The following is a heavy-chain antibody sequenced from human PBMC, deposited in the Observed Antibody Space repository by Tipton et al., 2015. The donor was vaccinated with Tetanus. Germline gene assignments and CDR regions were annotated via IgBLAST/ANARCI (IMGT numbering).Heavy chain of an antibody. D-gene: IGHD2-2*01. CDR1: GFTFSSHA. CDR2: ISGSGGST. J-gene: IGHJ4*02. CDR3: ARGRERCRGTNCHRATDY. V-gene: IGHV3-23*01. Sequence: GSLRLSCAASGFTFSSHAMSWVRQAPGKGLEWVSGISGSGGSTNYADSVKGRFTISRDNSKNTLSLQMISLRAEDTAIYYCARGRERCRGTNCHRATDYWGQGTLVTVSS.